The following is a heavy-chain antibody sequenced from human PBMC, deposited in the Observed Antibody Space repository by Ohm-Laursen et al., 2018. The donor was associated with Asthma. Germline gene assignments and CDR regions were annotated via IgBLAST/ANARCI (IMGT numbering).Heavy chain of an antibody. CDR1: GASTKSSSYF. CDR3: AVSLPGDYYYGMDV. V-gene: IGHV4-39*01. Sequence: SETLSLTCSVSGASTKSSSYFWGWIRQPPGKGLEWIGSIYYGGSPYYNPSLKSRVTISVDTSENQFSLKLSSVTAADTAVYFCAVSLPGDYYYGMDVWGQGTTVIVSS. J-gene: IGHJ6*02. CDR2: IYYGGSP.